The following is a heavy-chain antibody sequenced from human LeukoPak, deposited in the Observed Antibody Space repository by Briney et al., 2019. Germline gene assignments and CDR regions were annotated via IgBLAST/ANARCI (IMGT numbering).Heavy chain of an antibody. Sequence: SSETLSLTCTVSGGSINNYYWSWIRQPAGKGLEWIGRIFANGNTNYNPSLKSRVTMSVDTSKNQFSLKLNSVTAADTAVYYCARDLTISAPGYWGQGTLVTVSS. D-gene: IGHD2-21*01. CDR3: ARDLTISAPGY. CDR1: GGSINNYY. V-gene: IGHV4-4*07. CDR2: IFANGNT. J-gene: IGHJ4*02.